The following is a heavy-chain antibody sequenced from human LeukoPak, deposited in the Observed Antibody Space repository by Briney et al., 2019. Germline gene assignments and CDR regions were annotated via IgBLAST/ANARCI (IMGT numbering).Heavy chain of an antibody. V-gene: IGHV3-64*01. CDR1: GFTFSSYA. J-gene: IGHJ4*02. D-gene: IGHD3-22*01. CDR3: ARDLPDSNYYDSSGYFGSDFGY. Sequence: GGSLRLSCAASGFTFSSYAMHWVRQAPGKGLEYVSAISSNGGSTYYANSVKGRFTISRDNSKNTLYLQMGSLRAEDMAVYYCARDLPDSNYYDSSGYFGSDFGYWGQGTLVTVSS. CDR2: ISSNGGST.